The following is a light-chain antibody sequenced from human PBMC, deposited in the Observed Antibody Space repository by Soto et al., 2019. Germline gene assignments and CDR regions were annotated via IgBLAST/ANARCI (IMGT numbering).Light chain of an antibody. CDR2: DVS. Sequence: QSALTQPASVSGSPGQSITISCTGTSSDVGGYNYVSWYQQQPGTAPKLMIYDVSNRPSGVSNRFSGYKSGTTASLTISGLQAEDEADYYCSSYSSRNTHVFGTGTKVTVL. CDR3: SSYSSRNTHV. CDR1: SSDVGGYNY. J-gene: IGLJ1*01. V-gene: IGLV2-14*03.